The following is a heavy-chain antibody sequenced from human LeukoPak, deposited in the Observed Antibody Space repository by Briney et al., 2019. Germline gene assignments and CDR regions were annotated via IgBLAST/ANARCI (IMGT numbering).Heavy chain of an antibody. Sequence: SETLSLTCTVSGGSLSNFYWSWIRQPPGKGLEWIAFIYYSGSTRYNPSLKSRVTISVDTSKNQFSLKLSSVTAADTAVYYCARHAQKYDSSFDCWGQGTLVIVSS. V-gene: IGHV4-59*08. CDR2: IYYSGST. D-gene: IGHD6-13*01. CDR3: ARHAQKYDSSFDC. CDR1: GGSLSNFY. J-gene: IGHJ4*02.